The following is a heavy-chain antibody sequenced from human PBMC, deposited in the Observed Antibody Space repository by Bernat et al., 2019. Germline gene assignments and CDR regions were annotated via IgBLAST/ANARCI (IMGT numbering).Heavy chain of an antibody. D-gene: IGHD3-22*01. Sequence: QVQLVESGGGVVQPGRSLRLSCTASGFSFRIYGMHWVRQAPGKGLQWVAVISTDGTYKQYADSVRGRFTISRDNSKNTLYLEVNSVRAEDTAVYFCAKGAGRYYGGSGYHETDVEALDMWGQGTLVTVSS. CDR1: GFSFRIYG. CDR2: ISTDGTYK. J-gene: IGHJ3*02. V-gene: IGHV3-30*18. CDR3: AKGAGRYYGGSGYHETDVEALDM.